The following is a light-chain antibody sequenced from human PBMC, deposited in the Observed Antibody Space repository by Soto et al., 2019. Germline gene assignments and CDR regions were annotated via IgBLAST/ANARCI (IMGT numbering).Light chain of an antibody. CDR2: GAS. CDR3: QQYNNWPHT. V-gene: IGKV3-15*01. Sequence: EIVMTQSPATLSVSPGERATLSCRASQSVNNNLAWYQQKRGQAPRLLIYGASTTATGISARFSGSGSETEFTLTIGSLQSEDFAIYYCQQYNNWPHTFGGGTKEEIK. J-gene: IGKJ4*01. CDR1: QSVNNN.